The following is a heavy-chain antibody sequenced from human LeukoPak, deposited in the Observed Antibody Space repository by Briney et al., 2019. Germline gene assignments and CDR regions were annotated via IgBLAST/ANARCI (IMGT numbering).Heavy chain of an antibody. Sequence: SETLSLTCTVSGXSITTYYWSWIRQPPGKGLEWIGYMYSSESTNYNPSLKSRVTISVDTSKNQFSLKLTSVTAADTAVYYCAREYSSSSGRRAFDIWGQGTMVTVSS. D-gene: IGHD6-6*01. CDR2: MYSSEST. J-gene: IGHJ3*02. CDR3: AREYSSSSGRRAFDI. V-gene: IGHV4-59*08. CDR1: GXSITTYY.